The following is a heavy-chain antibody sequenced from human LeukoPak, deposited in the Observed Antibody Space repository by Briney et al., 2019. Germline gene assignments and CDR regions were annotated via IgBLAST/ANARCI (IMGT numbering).Heavy chain of an antibody. J-gene: IGHJ6*03. CDR1: GNSISSGDNY. Sequence: SETLSLTCTVSGNSISSGDNYWSWIRQPPGKGLEWIGYIYYRGSSNYNPSLKSRVGISIDTSKNQFSLKLTSVTAADTAVYYCARGFYSSGWTHLYYYYMDVWGKGTTVTVSS. CDR2: IYYRGSS. CDR3: ARGFYSSGWTHLYYYYMDV. V-gene: IGHV4-61*08. D-gene: IGHD6-19*01.